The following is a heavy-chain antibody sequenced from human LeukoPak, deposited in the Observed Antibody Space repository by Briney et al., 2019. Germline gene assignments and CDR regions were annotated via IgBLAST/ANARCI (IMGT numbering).Heavy chain of an antibody. CDR2: INPNSGGT. Sequence: GASVKVSCKASGYSFTGYFMHWVRQAPGQGLEWMGWINPNSGGTNHAQKFQGRVTMTRDTSIRTAYMEISRLTSDDTAVYYCATGGDITRFDYWGQGTLVTVSS. D-gene: IGHD1-20*01. CDR3: ATGGDITRFDY. V-gene: IGHV1-2*02. J-gene: IGHJ4*02. CDR1: GYSFTGYF.